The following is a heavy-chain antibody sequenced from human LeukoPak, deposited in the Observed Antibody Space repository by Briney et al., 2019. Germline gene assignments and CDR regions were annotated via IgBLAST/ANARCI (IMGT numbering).Heavy chain of an antibody. CDR1: GFTFSSYG. J-gene: IGHJ4*02. D-gene: IGHD2/OR15-2a*01. CDR2: ISYDGSNK. CDR3: AKTVSRGIYADY. V-gene: IGHV3-30*18. Sequence: GGSLRLSCAASGFTFSSYGMHWVRQAPGKGLEWVAVISYDGSNKYYADSVKGRFTISRDNSKNTVYLQLSSLRAEDTALYYCAKTVSRGIYADYWGQGTLVTVSS.